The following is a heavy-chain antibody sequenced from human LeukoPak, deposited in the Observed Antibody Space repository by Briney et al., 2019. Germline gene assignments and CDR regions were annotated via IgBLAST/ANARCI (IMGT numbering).Heavy chain of an antibody. CDR1: GGSISSGSYY. CDR3: ARDRSIAVAGNYYYYMDV. J-gene: IGHJ6*03. D-gene: IGHD6-19*01. CDR2: IYTSGST. Sequence: PSETLSLTCTVSGGSISSGSYYWSWIRQPVGKGLEWIGRIYTSGSTNYNPSLKSRVTISVDTSKNQFSLKLSSVTAADTAVYYCARDRSIAVAGNYYYYMDVWGKGTTVTVSS. V-gene: IGHV4-61*02.